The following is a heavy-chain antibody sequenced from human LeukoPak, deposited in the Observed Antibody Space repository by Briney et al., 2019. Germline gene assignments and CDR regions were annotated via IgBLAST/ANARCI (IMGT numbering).Heavy chain of an antibody. Sequence: SETLSLTCTVSGGSISSYYWSWIRQPPGKGLEWIGYISYSGSTNYNPSLKSRVTMSVDTSKNQFSLNLSSVTAADTAVYYCVRSGGYSSPLGYWGQGTLVTVSS. V-gene: IGHV4-59*08. CDR1: GGSISSYY. CDR3: VRSGGYSSPLGY. D-gene: IGHD6-13*01. CDR2: ISYSGST. J-gene: IGHJ4*02.